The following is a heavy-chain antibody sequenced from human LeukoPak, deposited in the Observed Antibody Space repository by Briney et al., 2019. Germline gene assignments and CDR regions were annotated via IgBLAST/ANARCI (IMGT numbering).Heavy chain of an antibody. J-gene: IGHJ4*02. D-gene: IGHD6-6*01. CDR3: ARWGTSSVDY. Sequence: GGSLRLSCVGSGFTFRSYGILWVRQAPGKVLEWVAVIWYDGSNKYHADSVKGRFTISRDNSKNTVYLQMDSLRAEDTAVYYCARWGTSSVDYWGQGTQVTVSS. V-gene: IGHV3-33*01. CDR1: GFTFRSYG. CDR2: IWYDGSNK.